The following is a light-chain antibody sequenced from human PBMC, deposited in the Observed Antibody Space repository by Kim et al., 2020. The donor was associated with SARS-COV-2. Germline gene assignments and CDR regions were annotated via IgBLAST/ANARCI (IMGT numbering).Light chain of an antibody. CDR2: NNN. Sequence: QSVLTQPPSASVTPGQRVTISCSGSSSNIGSNSVNWYQQVPGTAPKVLIYNNNQRPSGVPDRISASKSGTSASLAISGLQSEDEADYYCASWDDTLSGWVFGGGTQLTVL. J-gene: IGLJ3*02. CDR1: SSNIGSNS. CDR3: ASWDDTLSGWV. V-gene: IGLV1-44*01.